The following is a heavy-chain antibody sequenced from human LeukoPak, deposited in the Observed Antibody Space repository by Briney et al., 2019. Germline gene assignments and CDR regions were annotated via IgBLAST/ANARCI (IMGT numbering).Heavy chain of an antibody. CDR3: ASGSTNWYYYMDV. J-gene: IGHJ6*03. V-gene: IGHV1-18*01. CDR1: GYTFTNYG. Sequence: ASVKVSCKASGYTFTNYGISWVRQAPGQGLEWMGWIRANNGNTNYAQKLQGRVTMTTDTSTSTAYLELRILRSQDTAGYSWASGSTNWYYYMDVWGKGTTVTVS. CDR2: IRANNGNT.